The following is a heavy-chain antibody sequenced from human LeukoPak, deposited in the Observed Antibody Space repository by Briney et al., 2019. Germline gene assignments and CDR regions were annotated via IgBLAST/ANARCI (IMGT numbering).Heavy chain of an antibody. CDR3: AREGIAVSGTSFDY. CDR1: GFIFRNFG. Sequence: GGSLRLSCAASGFIFRNFGMHWVRQAPGKGLEWVALIWRDGSYKYYADSVKGRFTISRDNSKHTLYLEMNSLRAEDTAVYYCAREGIAVSGTSFDYWGQGTLVTVSS. CDR2: IWRDGSYK. V-gene: IGHV3-33*01. D-gene: IGHD6-19*01. J-gene: IGHJ4*02.